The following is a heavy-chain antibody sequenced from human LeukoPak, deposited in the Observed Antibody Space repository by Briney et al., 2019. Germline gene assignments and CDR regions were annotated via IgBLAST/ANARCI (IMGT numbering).Heavy chain of an antibody. Sequence: PSETLSLTCAVYGGSFSVYYWSWIRQPPGKGLEWIGEINHSGSTNYNPSLKSRVTILVDTSKNQFSLKLSSVTAADTAVYYCAREVFSSSYYYGMDVWGQGTTVTVSS. J-gene: IGHJ6*02. D-gene: IGHD6-13*01. V-gene: IGHV4-34*01. CDR3: AREVFSSSYYYGMDV. CDR2: INHSGST. CDR1: GGSFSVYY.